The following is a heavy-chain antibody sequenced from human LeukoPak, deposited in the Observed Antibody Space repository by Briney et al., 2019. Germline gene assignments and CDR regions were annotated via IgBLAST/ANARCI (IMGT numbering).Heavy chain of an antibody. V-gene: IGHV1-8*03. CDR1: GYTFTSYD. D-gene: IGHD1-26*01. Sequence: GASVKVSCKASGYTFTSYDINWVRQATGQGLEWMGWMNPNSGNTGYAQKFQGRVTITRNTSISTAYMELSSLRSEDTAVYYCASPGSGSYLAFGAFDIWGQGTMVTVSS. J-gene: IGHJ3*02. CDR2: MNPNSGNT. CDR3: ASPGSGSYLAFGAFDI.